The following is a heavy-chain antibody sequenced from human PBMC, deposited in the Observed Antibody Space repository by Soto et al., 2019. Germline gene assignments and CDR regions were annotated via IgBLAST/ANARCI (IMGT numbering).Heavy chain of an antibody. D-gene: IGHD3-10*01. CDR2: INHSGST. J-gene: IGHJ6*02. CDR3: ARDFTYYYASGTYYNGDYGMDV. Sequence: PSETLSLTCAVYGGSFRGYYWSWIRQPPGRGLEWIGEINHSGSTKYNPPLKSRVSISVDTSKNQFSLKLSSVTAADTAVYYCARDFTYYYASGTYYNGDYGMDVWGQGTTVTVSS. V-gene: IGHV4-34*01. CDR1: GGSFRGYY.